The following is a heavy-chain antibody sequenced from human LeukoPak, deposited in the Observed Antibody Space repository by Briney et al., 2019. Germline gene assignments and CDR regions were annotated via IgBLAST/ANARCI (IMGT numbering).Heavy chain of an antibody. CDR2: MSSSTGYT. CDR1: GFTFSDYY. CDR3: ARVGQDYYYGMDV. V-gene: IGHV3-11*06. Sequence: PGGSLRLSCAASGFTFSDYYMSGIRQAPGKGLEWISYMSSSTGYTNYADSVKGRFTISRDNAKNSLFLYMSNLRAEDTAVYYCARVGQDYYYGMDVWGQGTTVTVS. J-gene: IGHJ6*02.